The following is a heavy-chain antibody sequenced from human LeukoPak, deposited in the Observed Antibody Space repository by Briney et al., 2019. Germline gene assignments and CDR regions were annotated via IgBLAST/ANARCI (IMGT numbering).Heavy chain of an antibody. Sequence: PGGSLRLSCAASGFTFSSYEMNWVRQAPGKGLEWVSSISSSSSYVYYSDSVKGRFTIFRDNAKNSLYLQMNSLRPEDTAFYYCARDGGWYKRGLDYYYYSMDVWGKGTTVTVSS. CDR3: ARDGGWYKRGLDYYYYSMDV. CDR2: ISSSSSYV. D-gene: IGHD6-19*01. V-gene: IGHV3-21*04. J-gene: IGHJ6*03. CDR1: GFTFSSYE.